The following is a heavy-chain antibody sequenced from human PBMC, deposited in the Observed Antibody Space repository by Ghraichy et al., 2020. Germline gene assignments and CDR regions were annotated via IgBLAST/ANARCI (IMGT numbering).Heavy chain of an antibody. CDR2: IFYNGNT. D-gene: IGHD6-13*01. CDR3: ARHDSLQQRVLLLHQYHFDN. Sequence: SETLSLTCSVSGDFISSRSNYWGWIRQPPGKGLEWIATIFYNGNTYYNPSLQSRVTISVDTSKNQFSLRLTSVTAADTAIYYCARHDSLQQRVLLLHQYHFDNWGQGTLVTVSS. J-gene: IGHJ4*02. CDR1: GDFISSRSNY. V-gene: IGHV4-39*01.